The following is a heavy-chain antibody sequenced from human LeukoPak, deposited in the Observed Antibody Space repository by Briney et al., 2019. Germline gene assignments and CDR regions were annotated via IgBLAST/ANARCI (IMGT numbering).Heavy chain of an antibody. CDR3: ARDSAYYYDSSGYTKDDY. J-gene: IGHJ4*02. Sequence: ASVKVSCKASGYTFTSYGISWVRQAPGQGPEWMGWISAYNGNTNYAQKLQGRVTMTTDTFTSTAYMELRSLRSDDTAVYYCARDSAYYYDSSGYTKDDYWGQGTLVTVSS. D-gene: IGHD3-22*01. V-gene: IGHV1-18*01. CDR1: GYTFTSYG. CDR2: ISAYNGNT.